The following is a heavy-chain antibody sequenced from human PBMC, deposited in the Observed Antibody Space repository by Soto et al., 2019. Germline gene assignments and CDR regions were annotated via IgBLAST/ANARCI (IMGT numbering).Heavy chain of an antibody. V-gene: IGHV1-69*08. J-gene: IGHJ4*02. CDR3: ARESVGYYPLLDY. Sequence: QVQVVQSGAEVKKPGSSVNVSCKASGGSYSTYTISWVRQAPGQGLEWMGRIIPILGIANYAQTFQGRDTLTADKSPSTACMELSNLRSEDTAVYYCARESVGYYPLLDYWGKGTLVTVSS. CDR2: IIPILGIA. CDR1: GGSYSTYT. D-gene: IGHD2-2*01.